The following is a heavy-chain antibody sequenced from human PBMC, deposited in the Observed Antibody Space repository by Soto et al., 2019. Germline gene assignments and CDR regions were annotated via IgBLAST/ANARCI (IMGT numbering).Heavy chain of an antibody. CDR2: MNPNSGNT. V-gene: IGHV1-8*01. Sequence: ASVKVSCKASGYTFPSADINWVRQATGQGLEWMGWMNPNSGNTGYAQKFQGRVTMTRNTSISTAYMELSSLRSEDTAVYYCASAWFGELEAFDIWGQGTMVTVSS. D-gene: IGHD3-10*01. J-gene: IGHJ3*02. CDR1: GYTFPSAD. CDR3: ASAWFGELEAFDI.